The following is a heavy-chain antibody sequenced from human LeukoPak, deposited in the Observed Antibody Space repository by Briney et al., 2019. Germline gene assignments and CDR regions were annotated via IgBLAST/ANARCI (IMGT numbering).Heavy chain of an antibody. V-gene: IGHV3-74*01. J-gene: IGHJ4*02. D-gene: IGHD2-2*01. CDR3: ARDSSFGFDY. Sequence: GGSLRLSCAASGFSFSNYWMHWVRQAPGKGLVWVSRINSDGSNIRYADSVKGRFTISRDNAKNTLHLQMNSLRAEDTAVYYCARDSSFGFDYWGQGTLVTVSS. CDR2: INSDGSNI. CDR1: GFSFSNYW.